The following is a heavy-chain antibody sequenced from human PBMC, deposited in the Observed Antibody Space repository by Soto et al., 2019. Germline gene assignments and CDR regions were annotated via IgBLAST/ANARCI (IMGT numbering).Heavy chain of an antibody. V-gene: IGHV3-30*03. CDR1: GFAFSRFG. Sequence: VQMVESGGGVVQPGGSLRLSCAGSGFAFSRFGMHWVRQAPGKGLEWVACITFNGSKEYYVDSVKGRFAISRNNSMNTLYLQMSSLGPEDTGVYYCATDPGEFAGAMRDWGRGTLVTVSS. CDR2: ITFNGSKE. J-gene: IGHJ4*02. D-gene: IGHD3-16*01. CDR3: ATDPGEFAGAMRD.